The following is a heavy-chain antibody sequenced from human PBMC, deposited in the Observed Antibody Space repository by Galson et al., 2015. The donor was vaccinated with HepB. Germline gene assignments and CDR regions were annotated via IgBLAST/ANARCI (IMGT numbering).Heavy chain of an antibody. J-gene: IGHJ6*02. CDR2: IWFDGSNQ. Sequence: SLRLSCAASRFTFSSYGMHWVRQAPGMGLEWVALIWFDGSNQYYSDSVKGRFTVSRDNSKNILYLQMNSLRVEDTAVYYCAKVSGYDYYYNYGMDVWGQGTTVTVSS. CDR1: RFTFSSYG. D-gene: IGHD5-12*01. V-gene: IGHV3-33*06. CDR3: AKVSGYDYYYNYGMDV.